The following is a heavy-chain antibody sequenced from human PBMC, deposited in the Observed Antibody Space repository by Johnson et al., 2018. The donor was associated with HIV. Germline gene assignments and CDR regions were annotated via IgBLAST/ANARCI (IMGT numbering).Heavy chain of an antibody. Sequence: MQLVESGGGLIQPGGSLRLSCAASGFTVSSNYMSWVRQASGKGLEWVSVIYSGGSTYYADSVKGLFTISRDNSKNTLYLQMNSLRAEDTAVYYCAREGGSSGPDAFDIWGQGTMVTVSS. CDR2: IYSGGST. J-gene: IGHJ3*02. V-gene: IGHV3-53*01. CDR3: AREGGSSGPDAFDI. D-gene: IGHD3-16*01. CDR1: GFTVSSNY.